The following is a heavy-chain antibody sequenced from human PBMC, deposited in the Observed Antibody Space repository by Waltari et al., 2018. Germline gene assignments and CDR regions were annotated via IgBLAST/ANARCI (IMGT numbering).Heavy chain of an antibody. Sequence: EVKLVESGGGVVRPGGSLRLSCAGSGFTFDDYGLRWFRQAPGKGMEWVSGINWNGGSTGYADSVKGRFTISRDNAKNSLYLQMNSLRAEDTALYHCARAFDSSGALDAFDIWGQGTMVTVSS. CDR3: ARAFDSSGALDAFDI. V-gene: IGHV3-20*01. J-gene: IGHJ3*02. CDR1: GFTFDDYG. CDR2: INWNGGST. D-gene: IGHD3-22*01.